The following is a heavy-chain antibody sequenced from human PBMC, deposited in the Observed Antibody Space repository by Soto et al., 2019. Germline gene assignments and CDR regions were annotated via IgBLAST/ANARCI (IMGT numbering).Heavy chain of an antibody. D-gene: IGHD5-18*01. CDR1: GGSISSSSYY. Sequence: PSETLSLTCTVSGGSISSSSYYWGWIRQPPGKGLEWIGSIYYSGSTYYNPSLKSRVTISVDTSKNQFSLKLSSVTAADTAVYYFASRDSQLWDYYYYGMDVWGQGTTVTVSS. V-gene: IGHV4-39*01. CDR2: IYYSGST. CDR3: ASRDSQLWDYYYYGMDV. J-gene: IGHJ6*02.